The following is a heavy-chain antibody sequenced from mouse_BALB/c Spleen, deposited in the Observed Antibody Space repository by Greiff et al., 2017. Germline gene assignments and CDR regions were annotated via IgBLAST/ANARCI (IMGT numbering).Heavy chain of an antibody. CDR3: ARDAPFDD. J-gene: IGHJ2*01. Sequence: QVQLQQSGAELAKPGASVKMSCKASGYTFTSYWMHWVKQRPGQGLEWIGYINPSTGYTEYNQKFKDKATLTADKSSSTAYMQLSSLTSEDSAVYYCARDAPFDDWGQGTTLTVSS. CDR2: INPSTGYT. CDR1: GYTFTSYW. V-gene: IGHV1-7*01.